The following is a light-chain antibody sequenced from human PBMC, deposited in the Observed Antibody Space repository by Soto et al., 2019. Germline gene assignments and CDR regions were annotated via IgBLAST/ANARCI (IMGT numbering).Light chain of an antibody. CDR1: QSISLY. V-gene: IGKV1-39*01. CDR2: AAS. J-gene: IGKJ4*01. CDR3: QQTYIPPPLT. Sequence: DIQMTQSPSSLSASVGDRVTITCRASQSISLYLNWYQQKPGKAPKLLIYAASTLQSGVPSRFIGSGSGTDFTLTISSLEPEDFATYYCQQTYIPPPLTFGGGTKVVIK.